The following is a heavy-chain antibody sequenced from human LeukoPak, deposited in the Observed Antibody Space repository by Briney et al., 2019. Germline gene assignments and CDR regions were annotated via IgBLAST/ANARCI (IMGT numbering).Heavy chain of an antibody. CDR1: GFTFSSYA. CDR2: ISSSSSYI. J-gene: IGHJ4*02. CDR3: ARELTYYYDSSGYLDY. V-gene: IGHV3-21*01. Sequence: PGGSLRLSCAASGFTFSSYAMNWVRQAPGKGLEWVSSISSSSSYIYYADSVKGRFTISRDNAKNSLYLQMNSLRAEDTAVYYCARELTYYYDSSGYLDYWGQGTLVTVSS. D-gene: IGHD3-22*01.